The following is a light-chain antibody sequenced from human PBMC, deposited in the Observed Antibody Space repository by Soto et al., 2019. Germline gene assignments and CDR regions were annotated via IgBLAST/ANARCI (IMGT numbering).Light chain of an antibody. CDR3: QHYGSSPYT. J-gene: IGKJ2*01. CDR2: AAS. V-gene: IGKV3-20*01. Sequence: EIVLTQSPGTLSLSPGERATLSCRASQSFSNTYLGWYQQKPGQAPRLLIYAASYRATGIPDRFSGSGSGKDFTLTISRLEPEDFAVYYCQHYGSSPYTFGQGTKLEIK. CDR1: QSFSNTY.